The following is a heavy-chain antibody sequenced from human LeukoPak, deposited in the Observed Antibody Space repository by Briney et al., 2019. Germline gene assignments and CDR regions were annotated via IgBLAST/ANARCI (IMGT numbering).Heavy chain of an antibody. J-gene: IGHJ4*02. D-gene: IGHD5-24*01. CDR3: ARDIREMATIDY. CDR2: ISFGGDHI. CDR1: TFSLSSHS. V-gene: IGHV3-21*06. Sequence: GGSLRLSCVASTFSLSSHSMNWVRRAPGKGLEWVSSISFGGDHIKYADSVKGRFTISRDDDKNSVYLQMNSVRAEDTAVYYCARDIREMATIDYWGQGTLVTVSS.